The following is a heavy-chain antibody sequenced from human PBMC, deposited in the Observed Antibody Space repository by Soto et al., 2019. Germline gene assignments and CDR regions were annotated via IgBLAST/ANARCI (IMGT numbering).Heavy chain of an antibody. CDR2: IIPIFGTA. V-gene: IGHV1-69*13. CDR1: GVTFSSYA. D-gene: IGHD5-12*01. Sequence: GASVKVSCKASGVTFSSYAISWVRQAPGQGLEWMGGIIPIFGTANYAQKFQGRVTITADESTSTAYMELSSLRSEDTAVYYCASMHHGDGYNIGGFDYWGQGTLVTVSS. J-gene: IGHJ4*02. CDR3: ASMHHGDGYNIGGFDY.